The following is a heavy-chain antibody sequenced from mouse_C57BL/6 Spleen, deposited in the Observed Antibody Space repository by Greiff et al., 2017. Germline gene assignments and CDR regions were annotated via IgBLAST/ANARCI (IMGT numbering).Heavy chain of an antibody. CDR2: IYPGSGST. V-gene: IGHV1-55*01. CDR3: AREDYGSIYVDY. J-gene: IGHJ2*01. Sequence: VQLQQPGAELVKPGASVKMSCKASGYTFTSYWITWVKQRPGQGLEWIGDIYPGSGSTNYNEKFKSKATLTVDTSSSTAYMQLSSLTSEDSAVYYCAREDYGSIYVDYWGQGTTLTVSS. D-gene: IGHD1-1*01. CDR1: GYTFTSYW.